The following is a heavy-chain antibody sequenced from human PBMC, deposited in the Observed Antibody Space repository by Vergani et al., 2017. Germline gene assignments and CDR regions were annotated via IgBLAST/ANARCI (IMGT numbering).Heavy chain of an antibody. CDR2: IIPIFGTA. Sequence: QVQLVQSGAEVKKPGSSVKVSCKSSGGTFSSYAISWVRQAPGQGLEWMGGIIPIFGTATYAQKIQGRATITAEESTSTAYMELSSLRSEDTAVYYCARYSYXYVWGRDRSYDFDYWGQGTLVTVSS. V-gene: IGHV1-69*01. CDR3: ARYSYXYVWGRDRSYDFDY. J-gene: IGHJ4*02. CDR1: GGTFSSYA. D-gene: IGHD3-16*02.